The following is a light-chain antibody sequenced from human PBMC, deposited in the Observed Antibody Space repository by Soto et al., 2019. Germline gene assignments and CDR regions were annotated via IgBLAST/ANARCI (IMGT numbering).Light chain of an antibody. V-gene: IGKV3-15*01. CDR1: QSVPSN. J-gene: IGKJ1*01. CDR2: GAS. CDR3: QQYHHWPWT. Sequence: EIVMTQSPATLSVSPGERATLSCRASQSVPSNLAWYQQKPGQAPRLLISGASTRATGIPARFSGSGSGTEFTLIISSLQSEDFAVSYCQQYHHWPWTFGQGTKVEI.